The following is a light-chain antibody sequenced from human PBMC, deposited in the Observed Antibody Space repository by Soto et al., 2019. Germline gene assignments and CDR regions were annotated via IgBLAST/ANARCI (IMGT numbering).Light chain of an antibody. J-gene: IGKJ5*01. CDR2: GAS. V-gene: IGKV3-15*01. CDR3: QQYYNWPRT. Sequence: EIVLTPSPATPAVSTGKPATLSCRASQTIGRTYLAWYQQKPGQAPRLLFYGASTGATGLPARFSGSGSGTEFTLTINSLQAEDCAVYYCQQYYNWPRTFGQGTRLEI. CDR1: QTIGRTY.